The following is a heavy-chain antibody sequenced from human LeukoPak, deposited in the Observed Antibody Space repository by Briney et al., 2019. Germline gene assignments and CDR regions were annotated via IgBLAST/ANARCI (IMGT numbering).Heavy chain of an antibody. Sequence: GGSLRLSCAASGFTFSSYSMNWVRQAPGKGLEWVSYISSSSSTIYYADSVKGRFTISRDNAKNSLYLQMNSLRAEDTAVYYCARDRAVAGLYYFDYWGQGTLVTVSS. CDR1: GFTFSSYS. CDR2: ISSSSSTI. CDR3: ARDRAVAGLYYFDY. D-gene: IGHD6-19*01. V-gene: IGHV3-48*01. J-gene: IGHJ4*02.